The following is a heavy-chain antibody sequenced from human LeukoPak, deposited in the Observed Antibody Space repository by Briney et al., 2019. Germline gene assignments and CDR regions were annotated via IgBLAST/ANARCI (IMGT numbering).Heavy chain of an antibody. J-gene: IGHJ4*02. Sequence: PSETLSLTCAVYGGSFSGYYWSWIRQPPGKGLEWIGEVNHSGSTNYNPSLKSRVTISVDTSKNQFSLKLSSVTAADTAVYYCAGKGFDYWGQGTLVTVSS. CDR1: GGSFSGYY. V-gene: IGHV4-34*01. CDR3: AGKGFDY. CDR2: VNHSGST.